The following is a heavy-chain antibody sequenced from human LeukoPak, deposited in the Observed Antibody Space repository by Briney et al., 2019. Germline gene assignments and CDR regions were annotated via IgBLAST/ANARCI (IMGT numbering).Heavy chain of an antibody. CDR2: ISHRGRT. CDR3: ARERANSRGCFDY. CDR1: GGSLSSYY. J-gene: IGHJ4*02. V-gene: IGHV4-34*01. Sequence: SETLSLTCSVYGGSLSSYYWSWIRQSPGKGLEWFGEISHRGRTNYNPSLKSRVTISVDTSKNQFSLKLNSMTAADTAVYYCARERANSRGCFDYWGQGTLATVSS. D-gene: IGHD6-13*01.